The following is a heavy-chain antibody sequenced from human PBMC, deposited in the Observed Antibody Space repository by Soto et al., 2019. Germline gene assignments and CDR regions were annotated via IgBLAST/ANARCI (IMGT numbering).Heavy chain of an antibody. V-gene: IGHV3-11*05. CDR3: ARTNVDTAMVPNWFDP. D-gene: IGHD5-18*01. CDR2: ISSSSSYT. Sequence: QVQLVESGGGLVKPGGSLRLSCAASGFTFSDYYMSWIRQAAGKGLEWVSYISSSSSYTNYADSVKGRFTISRDNAKNSLYLQMNSLRAEDTAVYYCARTNVDTAMVPNWFDPWGQGTLVTVSS. J-gene: IGHJ5*02. CDR1: GFTFSDYY.